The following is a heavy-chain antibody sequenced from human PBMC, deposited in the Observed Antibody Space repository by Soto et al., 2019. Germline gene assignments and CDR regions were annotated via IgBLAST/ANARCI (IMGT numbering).Heavy chain of an antibody. CDR2: ISGSGSTT. J-gene: IGHJ4*02. CDR3: AKDAKYSSSWYYFDY. V-gene: IGHV3-23*01. Sequence: EVQLLESGGGLVQPGGSLRLSCAASGFIFSSFAMSWVRQAPGKGLEWVSVISGSGSTTDFADSVRGRFTISRDNSKKVVYLQMYSLRAEDTAVYYCAKDAKYSSSWYYFDYWGQGTLVTVSS. D-gene: IGHD6-13*01. CDR1: GFIFSSFA.